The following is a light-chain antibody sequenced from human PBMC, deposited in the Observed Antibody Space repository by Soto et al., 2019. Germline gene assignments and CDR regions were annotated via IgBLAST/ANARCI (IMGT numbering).Light chain of an antibody. Sequence: QSVLTQPASVSGSPGQSITISCTGTSSDVDGYNYVSWYQQHPGKAPKLMIYDVSNRPSGVSNRFSGSKSGNTASLTISGLQAEDEADYYCSSYTSSSTLYVFGPGTKVTVL. CDR2: DVS. CDR1: SSDVDGYNY. CDR3: SSYTSSSTLYV. V-gene: IGLV2-14*01. J-gene: IGLJ1*01.